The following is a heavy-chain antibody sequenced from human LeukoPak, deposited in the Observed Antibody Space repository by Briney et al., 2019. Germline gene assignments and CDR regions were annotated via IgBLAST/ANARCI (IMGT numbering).Heavy chain of an antibody. V-gene: IGHV3-7*01. D-gene: IGHD3-10*01. J-gene: IGHJ4*02. Sequence: GGSLRLSCAASGFTFSNAWMSWVRQAPGKGLEWVANIKQDGSEKYYVDSVKGRFTISRDNAKNSLYLQMNSLRAEDTAVYYCARTRPDNYYGSGSYYPPPYFDYWGQGTLVTVSS. CDR3: ARTRPDNYYGSGSYYPPPYFDY. CDR2: IKQDGSEK. CDR1: GFTFSNAW.